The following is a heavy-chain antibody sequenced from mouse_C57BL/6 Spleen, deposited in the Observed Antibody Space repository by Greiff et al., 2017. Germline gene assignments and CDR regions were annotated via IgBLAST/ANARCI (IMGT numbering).Heavy chain of an antibody. CDR1: GFSLTSYG. V-gene: IGHV2-2*01. CDR2: IWSGGST. Sequence: QVQLQQSGPGLVQPSQSLSITCTVSGFSLTSYGVHWVRQSPGKGLEWLGVIWSGGSTDYNAAFMSRLSISKDNSKSQVFFKMNSLQADDTAIYYCARKPYYGSSYYYAMDYWGQGTSVTVSS. CDR3: ARKPYYGSSYYYAMDY. D-gene: IGHD1-1*01. J-gene: IGHJ4*01.